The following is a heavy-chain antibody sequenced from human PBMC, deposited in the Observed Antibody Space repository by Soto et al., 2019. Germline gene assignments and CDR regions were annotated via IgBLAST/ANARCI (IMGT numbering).Heavy chain of an antibody. V-gene: IGHV6-1*01. CDR1: GDRVSSNSAA. J-gene: IGHJ6*02. CDR2: TYYRSKWYS. Sequence: SQTLSLTCAISGDRVSSNSAAWNWIRQSPSRGLEWLGRTYYRSKWYSDYAVSVRSRITINPDTSKNQFSLQLNSVTPEDTAVYYCARVFGTIYYYGMDVWGQGTTVTVSS. D-gene: IGHD1-7*01. CDR3: ARVFGTIYYYGMDV.